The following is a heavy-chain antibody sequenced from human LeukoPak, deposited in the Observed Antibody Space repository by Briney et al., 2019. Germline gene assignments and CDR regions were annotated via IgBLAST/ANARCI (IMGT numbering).Heavy chain of an antibody. J-gene: IGHJ4*02. Sequence: SETLSLTCTVSGGSISSYYWSWIRQPPGKGLEWIGYIYYSGGTNYNPSLKSRVTISVDTSKNQFSLKLSSVTAADTAVYYCAAGSESYDSRGYSYYFDYWGQETLVTVSS. D-gene: IGHD3-22*01. CDR3: AAGSESYDSRGYSYYFDY. V-gene: IGHV4-59*01. CDR1: GGSISSYY. CDR2: IYYSGGT.